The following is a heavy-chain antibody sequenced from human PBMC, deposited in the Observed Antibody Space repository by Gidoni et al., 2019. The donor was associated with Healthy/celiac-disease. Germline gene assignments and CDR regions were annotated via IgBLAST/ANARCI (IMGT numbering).Heavy chain of an antibody. CDR2: IYYSGST. CDR1: GGSISSSSYY. Sequence: QLQLQESCPGLVKPSETLSLTCTVSGGSISSSSYYWGWIRQPPGKGLEWIGSIYYSGSTYYNPSLKSRVTISVDTSKNQFSLKLSSVTAADTAVYYCARHIIRSGGSCYHDYWGQGTLVTVSS. V-gene: IGHV4-39*01. D-gene: IGHD2-15*01. J-gene: IGHJ4*02. CDR3: ARHIIRSGGSCYHDY.